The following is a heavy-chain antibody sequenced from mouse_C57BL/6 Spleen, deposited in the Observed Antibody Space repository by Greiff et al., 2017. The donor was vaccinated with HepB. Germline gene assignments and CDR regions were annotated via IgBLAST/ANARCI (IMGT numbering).Heavy chain of an antibody. D-gene: IGHD1-1*01. CDR2: IDPSDSYT. Sequence: QVQLQQPGAELVKPGASVKLSCKASGYTFTSYWMQWVKQRPGQGLEWIGEIDPSDSYTNYNQKFKGKATLTVDTSSSTAYMQLSSLTSETSAVYYCARKTTVVATDAMDYWGQGTSVTVSS. V-gene: IGHV1-50*01. CDR3: ARKTTVVATDAMDY. J-gene: IGHJ4*01. CDR1: GYTFTSYW.